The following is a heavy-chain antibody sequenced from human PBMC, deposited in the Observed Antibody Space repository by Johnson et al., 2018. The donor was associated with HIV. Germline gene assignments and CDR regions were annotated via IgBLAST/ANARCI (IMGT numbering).Heavy chain of an antibody. Sequence: EVQLVESGGGLVKPGGSLRLSCAASGFTFSKAWITWVRQAPGKGLEWVGRIKSKTDGGTTDYAAPVKGRFTISRDDSKNTLYLQINSLKTEDTAVYYCTTAPSNWGNAFDIWGQGTMVTVSS. D-gene: IGHD7-27*01. CDR2: IKSKTDGGTT. CDR3: TTAPSNWGNAFDI. V-gene: IGHV3-15*01. CDR1: GFTFSKAW. J-gene: IGHJ3*02.